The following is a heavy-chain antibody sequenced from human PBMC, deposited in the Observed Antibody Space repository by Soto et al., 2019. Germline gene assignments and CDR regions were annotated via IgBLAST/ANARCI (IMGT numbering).Heavy chain of an antibody. V-gene: IGHV4-4*07. CDR3: ARESYYDSSGSYGMDV. D-gene: IGHD3-22*01. CDR1: GGSISSYY. Sequence: SETLSLTCTVSGGSISSYYWSWIRQPAGKGLKWIGRIYTSGSTNYNPSLKSRVTMSVDTSKNQFSLKLSSVTAADTAVYYCARESYYDSSGSYGMDVWGQGTTVTVSS. CDR2: IYTSGST. J-gene: IGHJ6*02.